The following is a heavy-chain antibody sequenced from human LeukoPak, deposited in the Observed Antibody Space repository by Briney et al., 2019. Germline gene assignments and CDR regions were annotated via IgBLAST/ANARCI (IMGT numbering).Heavy chain of an antibody. CDR3: ARGSQLLFRDRWFDP. Sequence: ASVRVSCKASGYTFTGYYMHWVRQAPGQGLEWMGWINPNSGGTNYAQKFQGRVTMTRDTSISTAYMELSRLRSDDTAVYYCARGSQLLFRDRWFDPWGQGTLVTVSS. V-gene: IGHV1-2*02. CDR2: INPNSGGT. J-gene: IGHJ5*02. D-gene: IGHD2-2*01. CDR1: GYTFTGYY.